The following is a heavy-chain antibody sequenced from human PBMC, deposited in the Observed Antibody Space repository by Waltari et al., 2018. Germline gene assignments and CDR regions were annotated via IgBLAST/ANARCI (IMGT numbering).Heavy chain of an antibody. J-gene: IGHJ4*02. Sequence: EVQLVESGGGLVQPGRSLRLSCTASGFTFGDYAMSWVRQAPGKGLEWVGFIRSKAYGGTTEYAASVKGRFTISRDDSKSIAYLQMNSLKTEDTAVYYCTRGKAGFDYWGQGPRSPSPQ. CDR1: GFTFGDYA. V-gene: IGHV3-49*04. D-gene: IGHD6-19*01. CDR3: TRGKAGFDY. CDR2: IRSKAYGGTT.